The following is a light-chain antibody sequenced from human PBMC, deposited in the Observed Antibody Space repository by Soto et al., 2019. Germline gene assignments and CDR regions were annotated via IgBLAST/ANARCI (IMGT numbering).Light chain of an antibody. CDR1: QDITNY. J-gene: IGKJ5*01. V-gene: IGKV1-33*01. CDR3: KQYDSVFT. Sequence: DIQMTQSPSSLSASVGDRVTITCQASQDITNYLNWYQQKPGKAPNLLIYGASNLETGVPSRFSGSGSGTDFTFTISSLQAEDIGTYFCKQYDSVFTCGQGTRREIK. CDR2: GAS.